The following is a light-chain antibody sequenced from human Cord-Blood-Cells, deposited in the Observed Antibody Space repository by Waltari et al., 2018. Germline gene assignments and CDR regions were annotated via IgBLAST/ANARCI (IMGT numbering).Light chain of an antibody. CDR3: QQFNSYPHT. CDR1: QGISSA. Sequence: AIQLTQSPSSLSASVGARVTTTCRASQGISSALAWYQQKPGKAPKLLIYDASSLESGVPSRFSGSGSGTDFTLTISSLQPEDFATYYCQQFNSYPHTFGQGTKLEIK. V-gene: IGKV1-13*02. J-gene: IGKJ2*01. CDR2: DAS.